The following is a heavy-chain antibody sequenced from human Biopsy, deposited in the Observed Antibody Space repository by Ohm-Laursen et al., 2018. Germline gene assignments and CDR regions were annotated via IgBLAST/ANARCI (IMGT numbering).Heavy chain of an antibody. CDR1: GASVKPSGYF. J-gene: IGHJ2*01. CDR3: VREPKTGTAEAWYFDL. D-gene: IGHD3-9*01. V-gene: IGHV4-31*03. CDR2: ISYNERT. Sequence: SQTLSLTCSVSGASVKPSGYFWAWLRQRPGKGLEWIGYISYNERTHYNPSLTSRLAISFDTSNNRISLQLRSVSVADTAVYYCVREPKTGTAEAWYFDLWGRGTPVTVPS.